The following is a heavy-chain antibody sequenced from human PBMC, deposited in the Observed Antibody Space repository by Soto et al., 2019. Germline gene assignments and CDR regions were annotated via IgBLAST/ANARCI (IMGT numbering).Heavy chain of an antibody. D-gene: IGHD3-3*01. J-gene: IGHJ5*02. CDR3: AKRRERYYDFWSARAPRWFDT. Sequence: SETLSLTCAVYGGSFSGYYWSWIRQPPGKGLEWIGEINHSGSTNYNPSLKSRVTISVDTSKNQFSLKLSSVTAADTAVYYCAKRRERYYDFWSARAPRWFDTWGQGTLVTVSS. CDR2: INHSGST. CDR1: GGSFSGYY. V-gene: IGHV4-34*01.